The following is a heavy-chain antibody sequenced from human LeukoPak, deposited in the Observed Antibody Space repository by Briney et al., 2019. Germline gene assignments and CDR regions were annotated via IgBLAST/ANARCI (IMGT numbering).Heavy chain of an antibody. CDR2: ISGSGDST. CDR1: GFTFSNYA. V-gene: IGHV3-23*01. J-gene: IGHJ4*02. CDR3: AKGGPDDY. Sequence: PGGSLRLSCAASGFTFSNYAMNWVRQAPGKGLEWVSVISGSGDSTYYADSVKGRFTISRGNSKNTLSLQLNSLRAEDTAVYYCAKGGPDDYRGQGTLVTVSS.